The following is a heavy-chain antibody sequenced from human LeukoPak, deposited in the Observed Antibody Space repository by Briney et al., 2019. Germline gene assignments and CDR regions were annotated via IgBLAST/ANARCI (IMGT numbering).Heavy chain of an antibody. V-gene: IGHV3-53*01. Sequence: GGSLILSCAASGFTVSSNYMSWVRQAPGKGLEWVSVIYSGGSTYYADSVKGRFTISRDNSKNTLYLQMNSLRAEDTAVYYCARDLAVAGTTRPSQQWTECWGQGTLVTVSS. J-gene: IGHJ4*02. CDR1: GFTVSSNY. D-gene: IGHD6-19*01. CDR3: ARDLAVAGTTRPSQQWTEC. CDR2: IYSGGST.